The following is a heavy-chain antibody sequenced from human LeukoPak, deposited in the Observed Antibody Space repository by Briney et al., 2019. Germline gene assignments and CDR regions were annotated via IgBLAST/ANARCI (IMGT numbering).Heavy chain of an antibody. Sequence: GASVKVSCKASGYTFTSYYMHWVRQAPGQGLERMGIINPSGGSTSYAQKFQGRVTMTRDTSTSTVYMELSSLRSEDTAVYYCARDDPVVGATGYWGQGTLVTVSS. V-gene: IGHV1-46*01. CDR3: ARDDPVVGATGY. CDR2: INPSGGST. CDR1: GYTFTSYY. J-gene: IGHJ4*02. D-gene: IGHD1-26*01.